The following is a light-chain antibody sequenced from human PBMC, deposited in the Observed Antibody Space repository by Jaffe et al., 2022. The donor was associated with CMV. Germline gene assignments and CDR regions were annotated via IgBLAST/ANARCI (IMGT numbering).Light chain of an antibody. V-gene: IGKV4-1*01. CDR2: WAS. Sequence: DIVLTQSPDSLAVSLGERATINCKSSQSVLSSSNNKNYLSWYQQKPGQPPKLLIYWASSRESGVPDRFSGSGSGTDFTLTISSLQAEDVTFYYCQQSYTTPYTFGQGTKLEIK. J-gene: IGKJ2*01. CDR1: QSVLSSSNNKNY. CDR3: QQSYTTPYT.